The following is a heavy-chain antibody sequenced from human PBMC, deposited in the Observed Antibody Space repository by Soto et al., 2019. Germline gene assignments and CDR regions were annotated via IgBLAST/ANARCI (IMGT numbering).Heavy chain of an antibody. CDR3: ARDEGITEDYYYYGMDV. D-gene: IGHD1-20*01. V-gene: IGHV3-7*03. CDR2: IRQDGSEK. J-gene: IGHJ6*02. CDR1: GFTFTSYG. Sequence: GSLGVSFAASGFTFTSYGRSGFGQAPGEGLDGVANIRQDGSEKYYVDSVKGRFTISRDNAKNSLYLQMNSLRAEDSAVYYCARDEGITEDYYYYGMDVRGQATTVTVSS.